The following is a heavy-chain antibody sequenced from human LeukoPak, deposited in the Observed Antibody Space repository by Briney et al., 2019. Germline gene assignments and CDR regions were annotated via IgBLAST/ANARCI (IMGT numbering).Heavy chain of an antibody. CDR1: GGSISSYY. V-gene: IGHV4-4*07. CDR3: ASSSWYPIFDY. CDR2: IYTSGST. J-gene: IGHJ4*02. Sequence: SETLSLTCAVSGGSISSYYWSWIRQPAGKGLEWIGRIYTSGSTNYNPSLKSRVTMSVDTSKNQFSLKLSSVTAADTAVYYCASSSWYPIFDYWGQGTLVTVSS. D-gene: IGHD6-13*01.